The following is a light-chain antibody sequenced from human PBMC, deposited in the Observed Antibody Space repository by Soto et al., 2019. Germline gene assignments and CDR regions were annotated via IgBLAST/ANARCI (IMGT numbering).Light chain of an antibody. CDR3: QQYNKWPYT. J-gene: IGKJ2*01. Sequence: EIVMTQSPVALSVSPGESAALSCRAGQSVGRNFAWYQQRPGQAPRVLIYGTSTRATGVPARFSGSGSGTDFTLTISSLQYEDFAVYYCQQYNKWPYTFGQGTRLEIK. CDR2: GTS. V-gene: IGKV3-15*01. CDR1: QSVGRN.